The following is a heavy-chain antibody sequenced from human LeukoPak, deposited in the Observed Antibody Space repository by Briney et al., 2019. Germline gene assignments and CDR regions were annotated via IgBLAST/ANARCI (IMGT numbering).Heavy chain of an antibody. D-gene: IGHD2-2*01. Sequence: GGSLRLSCAASAFAFSSYEMNWVRQAPGKGLEWVAYISSSGYIIYYADSVKGRFTISRDNAKNSLYLEMNSLRAEDTGVYFCARDTKDYWGQGTLVVVSS. V-gene: IGHV3-48*03. J-gene: IGHJ4*02. CDR3: ARDTKDY. CDR1: AFAFSSYE. CDR2: ISSSGYII.